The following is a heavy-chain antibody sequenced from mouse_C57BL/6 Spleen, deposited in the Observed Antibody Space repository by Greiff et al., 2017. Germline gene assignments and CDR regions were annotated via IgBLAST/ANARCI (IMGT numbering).Heavy chain of an antibody. CDR1: GFSLTSYG. D-gene: IGHD3-2*02. J-gene: IGHJ3*01. V-gene: IGHV2-6*01. Sequence: VQRVESGPGLVAPSQSLSITCTVSGFSLTSYGVDWVRQSPGKGLEWLGVIWGVGSTNYNSALKSRLSISKDNSKSQVFLKMNSLQTDDTAMYYCASALDSSGPFAYWGQGTLVTVSA. CDR2: IWGVGST. CDR3: ASALDSSGPFAY.